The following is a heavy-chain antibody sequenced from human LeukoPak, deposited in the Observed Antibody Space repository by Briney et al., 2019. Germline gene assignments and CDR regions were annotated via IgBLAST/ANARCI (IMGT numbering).Heavy chain of an antibody. V-gene: IGHV3-7*01. D-gene: IGHD7-27*01. CDR3: AMGMDLSYYYYMDV. J-gene: IGHJ6*03. CDR1: GFTFSSYW. Sequence: GGSLRLSCAASGFTFSSYWMSWVRQAPGKGLEWVANIKQDGSEKYYVDSVKGRFTISRDNAKNSLYLQMNSLRAEDTAVYYCAMGMDLSYYYYMDVWGKGTTVTVSS. CDR2: IKQDGSEK.